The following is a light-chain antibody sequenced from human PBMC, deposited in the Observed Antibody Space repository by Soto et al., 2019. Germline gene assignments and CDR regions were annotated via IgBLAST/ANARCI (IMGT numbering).Light chain of an antibody. CDR1: QSVSSSY. V-gene: IGKV3D-20*02. Sequence: EIVLTQSPGTLSLSPVERATLSCRASQSVSSSYLAWYQQKPGQAPRLLIYRTSNRATGIPDRFSGSGSGTDFTLTISSLEPEDFAVYYCQQRSNWPSITCGQGTRREIK. CDR3: QQRSNWPSIT. CDR2: RTS. J-gene: IGKJ5*01.